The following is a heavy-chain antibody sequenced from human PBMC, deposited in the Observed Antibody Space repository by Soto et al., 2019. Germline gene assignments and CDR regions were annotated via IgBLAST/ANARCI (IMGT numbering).Heavy chain of an antibody. J-gene: IGHJ6*02. CDR1: GGTFSSYA. Sequence: SVKVSCKASGGTFSSYAISWVRQAPGQGLEWMGGIIPIFGTANYAQKFQGRVTITADKSTSTAYMELGSLRSEDTAVYYCASKAAAIQSYYYYYGMDVWGQGTTVTVSS. D-gene: IGHD2-2*02. CDR3: ASKAAAIQSYYYYYGMDV. CDR2: IIPIFGTA. V-gene: IGHV1-69*06.